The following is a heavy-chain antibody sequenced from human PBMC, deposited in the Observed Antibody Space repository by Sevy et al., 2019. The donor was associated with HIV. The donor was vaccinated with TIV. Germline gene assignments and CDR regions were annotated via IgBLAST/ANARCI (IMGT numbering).Heavy chain of an antibody. CDR2: IYYNGNT. CDR3: AGENAWGRGYS. CDR1: GGSITSLY. J-gene: IGHJ4*02. Sequence: SETLSLTCTVSGGSITSLYRGWIRQPPGKGLEWIANIYYNGNTNYNPSLKSRVTISLDTSKNQFSLRLSSVTAADTAIDYCAGENAWGRGYSWGQGTLVTVSS. V-gene: IGHV4-59*08. D-gene: IGHD1-26*01.